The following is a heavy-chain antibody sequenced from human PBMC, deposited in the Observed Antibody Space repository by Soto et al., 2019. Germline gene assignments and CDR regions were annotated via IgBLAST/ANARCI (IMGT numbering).Heavy chain of an antibody. CDR3: ARAGSMTSGFDP. CDR2: MNPNSGNT. Sequence: GASVKVSCKASGYTFTSHDINWVRQATGQGLEWMGWMNPNSGNTGYVQKFQGRVTMTRNTSISTAYMELSSLRSEDTAVYYCARAGSMTSGFDPWGQGTLVTVSS. D-gene: IGHD2-21*02. CDR1: GYTFTSHD. V-gene: IGHV1-8*01. J-gene: IGHJ5*02.